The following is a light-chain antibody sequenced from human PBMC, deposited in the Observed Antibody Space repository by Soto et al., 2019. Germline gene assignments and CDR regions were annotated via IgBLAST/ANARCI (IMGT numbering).Light chain of an antibody. CDR2: DAS. CDR1: QSVSSY. CDR3: QQRSNWPMYT. Sequence: EIVLTQSPATLSLSPGERATLSCRASQSVSSYLACYQQKPGQAPRLLIYDASNRATGIPARFSGSGSGTDFTLTISSLEPEDFAVYYCQQRSNWPMYTCGQGTKLEIK. V-gene: IGKV3-11*01. J-gene: IGKJ2*01.